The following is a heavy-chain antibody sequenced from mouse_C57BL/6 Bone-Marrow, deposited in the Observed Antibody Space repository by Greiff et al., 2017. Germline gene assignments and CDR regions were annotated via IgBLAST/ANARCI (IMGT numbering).Heavy chain of an antibody. CDR2: IYPRGGST. CDR1: GYTFTSYG. CDR3: ARDYGSSYWYFDV. Sequence: VQLQQSGPELVKPGASVKLSCKASGYTFTSYGINWVKQRPGQGLEWIGWIYPRGGSTKYNEKFKGKATLTVDTSSSTAYMELHSLTSEDSAVYFCARDYGSSYWYFDVWGTGTTVTVSS. V-gene: IGHV1-85*01. J-gene: IGHJ1*03. D-gene: IGHD1-1*01.